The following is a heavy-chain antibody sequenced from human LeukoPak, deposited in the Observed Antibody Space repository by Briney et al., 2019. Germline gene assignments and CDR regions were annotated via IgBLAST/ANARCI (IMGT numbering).Heavy chain of an antibody. J-gene: IGHJ3*02. CDR1: GFTFSDYY. Sequence: PGGSLRLSCAASGFTFSDYYMSWIRQAPGKGLEWVSYISSSGSTIYYADSVKGRFTISRDNAKNSLYLQMNSLRAEDTAVYYCARPLTPDYGDYVDAFDIWGQGTMVTVSS. CDR3: ARPLTPDYGDYVDAFDI. V-gene: IGHV3-11*01. D-gene: IGHD4-17*01. CDR2: ISSSGSTI.